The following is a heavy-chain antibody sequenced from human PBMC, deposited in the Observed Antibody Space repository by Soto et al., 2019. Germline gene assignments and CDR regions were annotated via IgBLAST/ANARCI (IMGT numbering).Heavy chain of an antibody. CDR2: MNPNSGNT. V-gene: IGHV1-8*01. J-gene: IGHJ6*02. CDR1: GYTFTSYD. Sequence: ASVKVSCKASGYTFTSYDINWVRQATGQGLEWMGWMNPNSGNTGYAQKFQGRVTMTRNTSIDTAYMELSSLRSEDTAVYYCARQRLVLVNQINYYYYGMDVWGQGTTVTVSS. D-gene: IGHD6-19*01. CDR3: ARQRLVLVNQINYYYYGMDV.